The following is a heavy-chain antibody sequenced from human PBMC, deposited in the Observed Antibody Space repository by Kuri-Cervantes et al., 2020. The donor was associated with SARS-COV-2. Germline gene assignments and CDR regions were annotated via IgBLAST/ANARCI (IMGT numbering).Heavy chain of an antibody. Sequence: GSLRLSCAVYGGSFSGYYWSWIRQPPGKGLEWIGEINHSGSTNYNPSLKSRVTISVDTSKNQFSLKLSSVTAADTAVYYCARHVGMDWFDPWGQGTLVTVSS. CDR3: ARHVGMDWFDP. J-gene: IGHJ5*02. CDR1: GGSFSGYY. V-gene: IGHV4-34*01. D-gene: IGHD1-26*01. CDR2: INHSGST.